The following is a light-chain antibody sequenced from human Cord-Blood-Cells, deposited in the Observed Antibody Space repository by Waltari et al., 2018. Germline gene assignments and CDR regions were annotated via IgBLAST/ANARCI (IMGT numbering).Light chain of an antibody. CDR3: CSYAGSSTWV. CDR1: SSDVVSYTL. Sequence: SALTQPASVSGSPGPSINISITGTSSDVVSYTLVFWYQQHPGKAPKPMIYEGSKRASGVSNRFSGSKSGNTASLTISGLQAEDEADYYCCSYAGSSTWVFGGGTKLTVL. CDR2: EGS. J-gene: IGLJ3*02. V-gene: IGLV2-23*01.